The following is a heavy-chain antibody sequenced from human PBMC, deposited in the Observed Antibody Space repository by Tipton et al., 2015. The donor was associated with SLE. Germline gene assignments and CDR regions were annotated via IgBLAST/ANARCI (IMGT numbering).Heavy chain of an antibody. CDR2: IWHDGSKK. CDR3: AKSRAAVAGEGDY. J-gene: IGHJ4*02. CDR1: GFSFSSYA. Sequence: LRLSCAAAGFSFSSYAMHWVRQAPGKGLEWVAVIWHDGSKKYYADSVKGRFTISRDNAENTVYLQMTSLRAEDTAVYYCAKSRAAVAGEGDYWGQGTLVTVSS. D-gene: IGHD6-19*01. V-gene: IGHV3-30*04.